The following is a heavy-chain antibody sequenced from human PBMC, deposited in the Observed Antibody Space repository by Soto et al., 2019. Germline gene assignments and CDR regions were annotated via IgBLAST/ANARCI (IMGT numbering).Heavy chain of an antibody. CDR3: AREDGDYESYYYGMDV. D-gene: IGHD4-17*01. V-gene: IGHV3-48*03. Sequence: EVQLVESGGGLVQPGGSLRLSCAASGFTFSSYEMNWVRQAPGKGLEWVSYISSSGSTIYYADAVKGRFTISRDNAKNSLYLQMNSLRAEDTAVYYCAREDGDYESYYYGMDVWGQGTTVTVSS. CDR2: ISSSGSTI. J-gene: IGHJ6*02. CDR1: GFTFSSYE.